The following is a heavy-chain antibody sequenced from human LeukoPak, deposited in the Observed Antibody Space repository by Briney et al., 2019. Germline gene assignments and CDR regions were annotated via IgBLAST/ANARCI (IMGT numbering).Heavy chain of an antibody. J-gene: IGHJ4*02. CDR3: ASGAYSYYDILTDY. CDR2: ISYDGSNK. Sequence: GGSLRLSCAASGFTFSSYAMHWVRQAPGKGLEWVAVISYDGSNKYYADSVKGRFTIPRDNSKNTLYLQMNSLRAEDTAVYYCASGAYSYYDILTDYWGQGTLVTVSS. D-gene: IGHD3-9*01. V-gene: IGHV3-30-3*01. CDR1: GFTFSSYA.